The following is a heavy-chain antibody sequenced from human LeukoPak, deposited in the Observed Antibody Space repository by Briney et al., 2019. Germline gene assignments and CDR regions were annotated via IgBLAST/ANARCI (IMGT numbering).Heavy chain of an antibody. J-gene: IGHJ6*03. CDR1: GYTFTSYY. CDR2: INPSGGST. CDR3: ARSLYSSSWSYYYYYYMDG. D-gene: IGHD6-13*01. Sequence: ASVKVSCKASGYTFTSYYMHWVRQAPGQGLEWMGIINPSGGSTSYAQKFQGRVTMTRDMSTSTVYMELSSLRSEDTAVYYCARSLYSSSWSYYYYYYMDGWGKETTVTVSS. V-gene: IGHV1-46*01.